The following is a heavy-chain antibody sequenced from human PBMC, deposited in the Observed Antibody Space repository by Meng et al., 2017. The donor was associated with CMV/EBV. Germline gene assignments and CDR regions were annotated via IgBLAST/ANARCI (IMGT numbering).Heavy chain of an antibody. J-gene: IGHJ4*02. CDR3: ARGSHYDSGRFDY. Sequence: SETLSLTCTVSGGSISSSSYYWGWIRQPPGKGLEWIGSIYYSGSTYYNPSLKSRVTISVDTSKNQFSLKLTSVTAADTAVYYCARGSHYDSGRFDYWGQGTLVTVSS. CDR1: GGSISSSSYY. CDR2: IYYSGST. V-gene: IGHV4-39*07. D-gene: IGHD3-22*01.